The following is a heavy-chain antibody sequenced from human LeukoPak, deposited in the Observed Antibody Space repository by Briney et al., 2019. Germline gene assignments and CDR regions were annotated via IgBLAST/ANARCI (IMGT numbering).Heavy chain of an antibody. D-gene: IGHD3-10*01. J-gene: IGHJ4*02. V-gene: IGHV3-21*01. CDR3: ARDSPLMGY. CDR1: GFTFSSYS. CDR2: ISSSSSYI. Sequence: GGSLRLSCAAPGFTFSSYSMNWVRQAPGKGLEWVSTISSSSSYIYYADSVKGRFTISRDNAKNSLYLQMNSLRAEDTAVYYCARDSPLMGYWGQGTLVTVSS.